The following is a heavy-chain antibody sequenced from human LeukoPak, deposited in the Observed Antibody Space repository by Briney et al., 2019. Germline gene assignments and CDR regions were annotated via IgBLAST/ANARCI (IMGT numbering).Heavy chain of an antibody. V-gene: IGHV4-38-2*02. J-gene: IGHJ3*02. D-gene: IGHD3-22*01. CDR3: ARDPYYYDSSGSQRGDAFDI. CDR1: GYSISSGYY. Sequence: SETLSLTCTVSGYSISSGYYWGWIRQPPGKGLEWIGSIYHGGSTYYNPSLKSRVTISVDTSKNQFSLKLSSVTAADTAVYYCARDPYYYDSSGSQRGDAFDIWGQGTMVTVSS. CDR2: IYHGGST.